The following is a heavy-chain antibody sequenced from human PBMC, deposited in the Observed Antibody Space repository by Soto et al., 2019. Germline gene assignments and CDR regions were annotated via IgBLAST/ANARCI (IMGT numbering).Heavy chain of an antibody. CDR2: IIPIFGTA. CDR1: GGTFSSYA. D-gene: IGHD3-10*01. Sequence: SVKVSCKASGGTFSSYAISWVRQAPGQGLQWMGGIIPIFGTANYAQKFQGRVTITADESTSTAYMELSSLRSEDTAVYYCARGVVRGVPPLYYYYGMDVWGQGTTVTVSS. CDR3: ARGVVRGVPPLYYYYGMDV. J-gene: IGHJ6*02. V-gene: IGHV1-69*13.